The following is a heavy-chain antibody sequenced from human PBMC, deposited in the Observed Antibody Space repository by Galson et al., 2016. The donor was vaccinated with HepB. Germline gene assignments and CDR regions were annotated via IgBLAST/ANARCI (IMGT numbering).Heavy chain of an antibody. Sequence: SLRLSCAASGFTFSSYWMSWVRQAPGKRLECVANIKQDGSEQYYVDSVKGRFTISRDNSKNTLYLQMNSLKAEDTALYYCARDGGGGYNLDYWGQGTLVTVSS. D-gene: IGHD5-24*01. CDR1: GFTFSSYW. CDR2: IKQDGSEQ. J-gene: IGHJ4*02. CDR3: ARDGGGGYNLDY. V-gene: IGHV3-7*05.